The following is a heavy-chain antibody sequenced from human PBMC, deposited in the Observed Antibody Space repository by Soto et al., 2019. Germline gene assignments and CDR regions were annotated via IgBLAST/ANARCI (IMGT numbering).Heavy chain of an antibody. J-gene: IGHJ6*02. CDR1: GFTFSSYW. CDR3: ARDRWTYYYGMDV. CDR2: IKQDGSEK. V-gene: IGHV3-7*03. Sequence: QPGGSLRLSCAASGFTFSSYWMSWVRQAPGKGLEWVANIKQDGSEKYYVDSVKGRFTISRDNAKNSLYLQMNSLRAEDTAVYYCARDRWTYYYGMDVWGQGTTVTVSS.